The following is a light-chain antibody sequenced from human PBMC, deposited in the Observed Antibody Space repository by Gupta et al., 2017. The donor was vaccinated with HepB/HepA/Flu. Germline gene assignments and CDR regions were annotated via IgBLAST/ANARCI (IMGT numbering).Light chain of an antibody. CDR1: SSDIGGYNY. CDR3: CSYTRTTTLV. V-gene: IGLV2-14*03. Sequence: QSVPPYPASLSVSPGQTITISCTGTSSDIGGYNYVSWYQQHPGKAPELMIYDVSNRPSGVSSRFSGSKSGNTASLTISGLQAEDEADYYCCSYTRTTTLVFGGGTKLTVL. CDR2: DVS. J-gene: IGLJ3*02.